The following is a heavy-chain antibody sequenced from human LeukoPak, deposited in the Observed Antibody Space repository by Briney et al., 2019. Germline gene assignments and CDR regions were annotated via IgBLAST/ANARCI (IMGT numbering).Heavy chain of an antibody. CDR2: ISSSSSYI. CDR3: ARDSYYYDSSGFID. D-gene: IGHD3-22*01. J-gene: IGHJ4*02. CDR1: GFTFDDYG. Sequence: PGGSLRLSCAASGFTFDDYGMSWVRQAPGKGLEWVSSISSSSSYIYYADSVKGRFTISRDNAKNSLYLQMNSLRAEDTAVYYCARDSYYYDSSGFIDWGQGTLVTVSS. V-gene: IGHV3-21*01.